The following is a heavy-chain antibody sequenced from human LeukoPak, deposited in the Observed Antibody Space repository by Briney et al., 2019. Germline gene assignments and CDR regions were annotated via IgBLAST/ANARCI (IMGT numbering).Heavy chain of an antibody. Sequence: PGGSLRLSCAASGFTFSSYGMTWVRQAPGKGLEWVANIKQDGSEKYYVDSVKGRFTISRDNAKNSLYLQMNSLRAEDTAVYYCARDTYYYDSSGYCLGDYWGQGTLVTVSS. D-gene: IGHD3-22*01. CDR3: ARDTYYYDSSGYCLGDY. V-gene: IGHV3-7*01. CDR2: IKQDGSEK. J-gene: IGHJ4*02. CDR1: GFTFSSYG.